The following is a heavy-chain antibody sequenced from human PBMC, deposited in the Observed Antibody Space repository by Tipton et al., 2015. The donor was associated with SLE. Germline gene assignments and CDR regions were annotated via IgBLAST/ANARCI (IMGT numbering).Heavy chain of an antibody. CDR1: GGSISSKY. CDR2: FSYSGGI. V-gene: IGHV4-59*01. J-gene: IGHJ4*02. CDR3: ARRHYSGPFDS. Sequence: LRLSCSVSGGSISSKYWSWIRQAPGKGLEWIGYFSYSGGINYNPSLKSRVTISADTSKNQFSLKLSSVTAADTAVYYCARRHYSGPFDSWGQGTLVTVSP. D-gene: IGHD5-12*01.